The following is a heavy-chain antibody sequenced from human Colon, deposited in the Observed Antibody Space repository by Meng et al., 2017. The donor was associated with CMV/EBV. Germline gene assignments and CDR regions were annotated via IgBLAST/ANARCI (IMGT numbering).Heavy chain of an antibody. CDR2: IHASGTT. D-gene: IGHD3-9*01. J-gene: IGHJ4*02. CDR1: GVSVSTNI. Sequence: GESLKISCAASGVSVSTNIMNWVRQAPGKGLEWVSLIHASGTTYYADSVKGRFTISRDDSKNTLYLQMNSLRAADTAVYYCARDNPLTGAWNYFDYWGQGMLVTVSS. CDR3: ARDNPLTGAWNYFDY. V-gene: IGHV3-53*01.